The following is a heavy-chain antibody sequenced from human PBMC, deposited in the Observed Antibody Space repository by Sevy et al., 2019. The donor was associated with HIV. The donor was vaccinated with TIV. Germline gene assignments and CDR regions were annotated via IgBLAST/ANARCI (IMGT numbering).Heavy chain of an antibody. CDR1: GFTFSSYD. Sequence: GGSLRLSCTASGFTFSSYDMNWVRQAPGKGLQLVSKISSSGSSIYYADSVKGRFTISRDNAKNSLNLQMNSLRAEDTAVYYCTRNGGAFDNGFDPWGQGTLVTVSS. D-gene: IGHD2-8*01. CDR3: TRNGGAFDNGFDP. V-gene: IGHV3-48*03. J-gene: IGHJ5*02. CDR2: ISSSGSSI.